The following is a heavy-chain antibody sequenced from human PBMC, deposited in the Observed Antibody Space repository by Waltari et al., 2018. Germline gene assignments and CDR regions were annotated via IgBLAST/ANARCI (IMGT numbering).Heavy chain of an antibody. CDR3: ASHSLLWPRIYYYYGMDV. J-gene: IGHJ6*02. CDR2: IYPSGST. Sequence: QVQLQESGPGLVKPSQTLSLTCTVSGGSISSGSYYWSWIRQPAGKGLEWIGRIYPSGSTNYHPSPKSRVTISVDTSKNQFSLKLSSVTAADTAVYYCASHSLLWPRIYYYYGMDVWGQGTTVTVSS. V-gene: IGHV4-61*02. CDR1: GGSISSGSYY. D-gene: IGHD3-10*01.